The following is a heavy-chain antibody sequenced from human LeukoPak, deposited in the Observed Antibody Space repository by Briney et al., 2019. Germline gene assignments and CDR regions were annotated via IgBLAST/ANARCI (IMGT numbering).Heavy chain of an antibody. CDR2: ISYDGSNK. J-gene: IGHJ4*02. CDR3: AKVSPYCSSTSCYNDY. D-gene: IGHD2-2*02. CDR1: GYTFTSYG. Sequence: SCKASGYTFTSYGISWVRQAPDKGLEWVAVISYDGSNKYYADSVRGRFTISRDNSKNTLYLQMNSLRAEDTAVYYCAKVSPYCSSTSCYNDYWGQGTLVTVSS. V-gene: IGHV3-30*18.